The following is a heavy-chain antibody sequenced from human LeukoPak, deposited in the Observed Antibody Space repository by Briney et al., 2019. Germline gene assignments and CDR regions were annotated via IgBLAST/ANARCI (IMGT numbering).Heavy chain of an antibody. CDR2: INPNSGGT. D-gene: IGHD1-26*01. V-gene: IGHV1-2*02. CDR3: ARSALLRVVGATHFDY. CDR1: GYTFTGYY. Sequence: ASVKVSCKASGYTFTGYYMHWVRQAPGQGLEWMGWINPNSGGTNYAQKFQGRVTMTRDTSISTAYMELSRLRSDDTAVYYCARSALLRVVGATHFDYWGQGTLVTVSS. J-gene: IGHJ4*02.